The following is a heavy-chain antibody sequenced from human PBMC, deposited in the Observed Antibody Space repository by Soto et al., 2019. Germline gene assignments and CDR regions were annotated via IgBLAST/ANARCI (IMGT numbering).Heavy chain of an antibody. D-gene: IGHD2-15*01. CDR1: GWSFIGYY. Sequence: QLQLQQWGAGLLKPSETLSLTCAVYGWSFIGYYWIWIRQPPGKGLEWIGAINHSGSTNDNPSLTSRVTRSGDTSKNQFSLKLRSVTAADTAVYYCARMPPRYCSVGSCCDAFDSWGQGTMVTVSS. V-gene: IGHV4-34*01. J-gene: IGHJ3*02. CDR3: ARMPPRYCSVGSCCDAFDS. CDR2: INHSGST.